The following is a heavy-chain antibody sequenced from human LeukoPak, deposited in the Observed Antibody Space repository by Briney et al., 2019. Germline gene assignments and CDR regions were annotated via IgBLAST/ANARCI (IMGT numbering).Heavy chain of an antibody. Sequence: GGSLRLSCAASGFTVSSNYMSWVRQAPGKGLEWVSVIYSGGSTYYADSVKGRFTVSRDNSKNTLYLQMNSLRAEDTAVYYCAREVLSGYHFDHWGQGTLVTVSS. J-gene: IGHJ4*02. CDR1: GFTVSSNY. V-gene: IGHV3-53*01. D-gene: IGHD5-18*01. CDR3: AREVLSGYHFDH. CDR2: IYSGGST.